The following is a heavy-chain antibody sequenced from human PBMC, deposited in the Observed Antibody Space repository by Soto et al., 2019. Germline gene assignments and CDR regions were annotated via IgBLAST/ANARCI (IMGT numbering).Heavy chain of an antibody. Sequence: QVQLQESGPGLVKPSETLSLTCTVSGGSINNCYWSWIRQPPGKGLEWIGYIYYSGSTNYNPSLKSRVTISVDTSKNQFSLKLSSVTAADTAVYYCARRYGGNFDYWGQGTLVTVSS. CDR1: GGSINNCY. J-gene: IGHJ4*02. CDR3: ARRYGGNFDY. V-gene: IGHV4-59*01. CDR2: IYYSGST. D-gene: IGHD1-26*01.